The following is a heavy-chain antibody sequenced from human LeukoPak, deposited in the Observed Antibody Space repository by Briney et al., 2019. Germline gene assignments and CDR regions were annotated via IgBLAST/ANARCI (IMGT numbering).Heavy chain of an antibody. V-gene: IGHV1-2*02. CDR2: MNPNSGGT. CDR1: GYTFTSYD. J-gene: IGHJ4*02. Sequence: ASVKVSCKASGYTFTSYDINWVRQATGQGLEWMGWMNPNSGGTNYAQKFQGRVTMTRDTSISTAYMELSRLRSDDTAVYYCARDLIMAAPGTDFDSWGQGTLVTVSS. CDR3: ARDLIMAAPGTDFDS. D-gene: IGHD6-13*01.